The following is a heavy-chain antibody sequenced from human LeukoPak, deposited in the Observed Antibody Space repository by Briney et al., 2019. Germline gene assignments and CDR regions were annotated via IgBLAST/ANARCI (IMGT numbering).Heavy chain of an antibody. V-gene: IGHV2-70*04. Sequence: SGPTLVNPTQTLTLTCTFSGFSLSTSQMRVTWIRQPPGKALEWLARIDWDGDKFYSTSLRTRLTISKDTSKNQVVLIMTNMDPVDTATYYCARHGVSTAGHYFDYWGQGTWSPSPQ. CDR1: GFSLSTSQMR. CDR2: IDWDGDK. J-gene: IGHJ4*02. CDR3: ARHGVSTAGHYFDY. D-gene: IGHD4-17*01.